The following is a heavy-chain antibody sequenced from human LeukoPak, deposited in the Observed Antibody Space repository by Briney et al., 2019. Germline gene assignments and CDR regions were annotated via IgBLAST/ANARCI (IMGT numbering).Heavy chain of an antibody. J-gene: IGHJ4*02. CDR1: GFTFSSYA. V-gene: IGHV3-23*01. Sequence: GGSLRLSCAASGFTFSSYAMSWVRQAPGKGLEWVSAISGSGGSTYYADSVKGRFTISRDNSEDTLYLQMNSLRAEDTAVYYCAKMQYSSGGPPDYWGQGTLVTVSS. D-gene: IGHD6-19*01. CDR3: AKMQYSSGGPPDY. CDR2: ISGSGGST.